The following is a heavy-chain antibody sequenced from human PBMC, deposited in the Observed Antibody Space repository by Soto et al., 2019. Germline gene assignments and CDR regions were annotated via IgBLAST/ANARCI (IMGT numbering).Heavy chain of an antibody. CDR2: ISGSGGST. CDR3: AKDLVGAYTAYCDY. CDR1: GFTFSSYA. Sequence: EVQLLESGGGLVQPGGSLRLSCAASGFTFSSYAMSWVRQAPGKGLEWVSAISGSGGSTYYADSVKGRFTISRDNSKNTLYLKMNSLKAEDTAVYYCAKDLVGAYTAYCDYWGQGTLVTVSS. D-gene: IGHD1-26*01. V-gene: IGHV3-23*01. J-gene: IGHJ4*02.